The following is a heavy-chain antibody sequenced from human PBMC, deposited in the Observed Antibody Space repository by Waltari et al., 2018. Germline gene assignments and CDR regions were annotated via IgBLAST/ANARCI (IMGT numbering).Heavy chain of an antibody. CDR3: VKAAVGTYAFDI. CDR1: GFTFNFNA. D-gene: IGHD6-19*01. V-gene: IGHV3-64D*06. Sequence: EVQLVESGGGLVQTVGSRSISCSDSGFTFNFNALHWVRQAPGNRLEYVSALSSNGATPYYADSVKGRFTISRDNARNTLYLQMSSLRPEDTAVYYCVKAAVGTYAFDIWGQGTAVTVSS. J-gene: IGHJ3*02. CDR2: LSSNGATP.